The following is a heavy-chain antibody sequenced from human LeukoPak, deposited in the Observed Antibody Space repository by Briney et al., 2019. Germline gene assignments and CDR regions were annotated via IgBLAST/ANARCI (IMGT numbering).Heavy chain of an antibody. CDR2: ISSSITTI. V-gene: IGHV3-48*01. Sequence: AGGSLRLSCAASGFTFSSYSMNWVRQAPGKGLEWVSYISSSITTIYYADSVKGRFTISRDNAKNSLYLQMNSLRAEDTAVYYCARYGMNYFDYWGQGTLVTVSS. D-gene: IGHD3-10*01. CDR1: GFTFSSYS. CDR3: ARYGMNYFDY. J-gene: IGHJ4*02.